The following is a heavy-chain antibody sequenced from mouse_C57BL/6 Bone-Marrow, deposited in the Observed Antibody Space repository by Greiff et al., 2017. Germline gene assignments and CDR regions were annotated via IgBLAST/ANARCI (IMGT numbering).Heavy chain of an antibody. CDR1: GFTFSDYG. CDR3: ARRLTTVVPYYAMDY. J-gene: IGHJ4*01. CDR2: ISSGSSTI. D-gene: IGHD1-1*01. V-gene: IGHV5-17*01. Sequence: EVHLVESGGGLVKPGGSLKLSCAASGFTFSDYGMHWVRQAPEKGLEWVAYISSGSSTIYYADTVKGRFTFSRDNAKNTLFLQMTSLRSEDTAMYYCARRLTTVVPYYAMDYWGQGTSVTVSS.